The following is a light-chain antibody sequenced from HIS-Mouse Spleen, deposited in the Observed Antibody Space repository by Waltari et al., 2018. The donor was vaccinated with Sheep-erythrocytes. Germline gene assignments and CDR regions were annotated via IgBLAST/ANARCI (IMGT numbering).Light chain of an antibody. J-gene: IGKJ2*01. CDR1: QGISSA. CDR2: DAS. CDR3: QQRSNWYT. Sequence: LTQSPSSLSASVGDRVTITCRASQGISSALAWYQQKPGQAPRLLIYDASNRATGIPARFSGSGSGTDFTLTISSLEPEDFAVYYCQQRSNWYTFGQGTKLEIK. V-gene: IGKV3-11*01.